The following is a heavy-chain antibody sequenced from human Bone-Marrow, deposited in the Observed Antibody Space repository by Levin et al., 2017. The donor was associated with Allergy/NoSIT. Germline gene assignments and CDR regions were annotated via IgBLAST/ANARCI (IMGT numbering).Heavy chain of an antibody. CDR3: AKDGQYSSAWDYFDY. CDR2: ISYDGSNK. D-gene: IGHD6-6*01. Sequence: GGSLRLSCAASGFTFSSYGMHWVRQAPGKGLEWVAVISYDGSNKYYADSVKGRFTISRDNSKNTLYLQMNSLRAEDTAVYYCAKDGQYSSAWDYFDYWGQGTLVTVSS. CDR1: GFTFSSYG. V-gene: IGHV3-30*18. J-gene: IGHJ4*02.